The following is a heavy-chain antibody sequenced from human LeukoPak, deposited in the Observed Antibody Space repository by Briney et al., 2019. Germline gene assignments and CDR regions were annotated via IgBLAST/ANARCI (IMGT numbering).Heavy chain of an antibody. CDR2: ISSNGSSF. CDR3: ARDSYYDFWRGAYNSHIDV. V-gene: IGHV3-21*01. D-gene: IGHD3-3*01. CDR1: GFTFKSYS. Sequence: GGSLRLSCVASGFTFKSYSINWVRQAPGKGLEWVSAISSNGSSFYSGDSVKGRFTISRDNAQNTVYLLMNSLSAEDTAVYYCARDSYYDFWRGAYNSHIDVWGQGTTVTVSS. J-gene: IGHJ6*03.